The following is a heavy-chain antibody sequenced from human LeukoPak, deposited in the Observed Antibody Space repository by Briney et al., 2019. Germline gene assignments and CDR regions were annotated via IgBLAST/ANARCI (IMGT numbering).Heavy chain of an antibody. J-gene: IGHJ4*02. CDR1: GYTFTGYY. V-gene: IGHV1-2*02. CDR2: VNPNSGGT. Sequence: ASVKVSCKASGYTFTGYYMHWGRQAPGQGLEWMGWVNPNSGGTKYAQKFQGRVTMTRDTANSTAYMELSRLRSDDTAVYYCARWLNYYDSSGYRYYFDYWGQGTLVTVSS. D-gene: IGHD3-22*01. CDR3: ARWLNYYDSSGYRYYFDY.